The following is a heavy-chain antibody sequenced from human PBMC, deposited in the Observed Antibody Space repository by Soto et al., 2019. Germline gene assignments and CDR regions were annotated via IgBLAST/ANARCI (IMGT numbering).Heavy chain of an antibody. D-gene: IGHD3-10*01. V-gene: IGHV4-38-2*01. CDR1: DYSITNGYF. CDR3: ARQGYGSGPTWFES. Sequence: KPSETLSLTCAVSDYSITNGYFWGWIRPPPGKGLEWIGSIYYIGKTYYNPSLKSRVTISVDTSRNRLSLKLNSVTAADTAVYFCARQGYGSGPTWFESWGKGTLVNDSA. CDR2: IYYIGKT. J-gene: IGHJ5*01.